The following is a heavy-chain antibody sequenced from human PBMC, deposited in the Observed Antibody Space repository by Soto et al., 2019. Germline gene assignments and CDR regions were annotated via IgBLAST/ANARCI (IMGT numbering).Heavy chain of an antibody. J-gene: IGHJ4*02. CDR1: GFTFSSHG. D-gene: IGHD6-19*01. Sequence: QVQLVESGGGVVQPGGSLRLSCSASGFTFSSHGMHWVRQAPGKGLEWVTIISYHGINKYYADSVKGRFTISRDNSKNTVSLQMTSLKVEDTAVYYCAKLGAVAGEDYWGQGGLVTVSS. CDR2: ISYHGINK. CDR3: AKLGAVAGEDY. V-gene: IGHV3-30*18.